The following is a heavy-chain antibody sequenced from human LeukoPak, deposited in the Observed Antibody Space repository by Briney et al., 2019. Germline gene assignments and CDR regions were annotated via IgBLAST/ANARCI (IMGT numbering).Heavy chain of an antibody. Sequence: SIYHSRITSYTPSLKSRVTISVDTSKNQFSLKLSSVTAADTAVYYCARAYGDYVGGDAFDIWGQGTMVTVSS. CDR3: ARAYGDYVGGDAFDI. J-gene: IGHJ3*02. CDR2: IYHSRIT. D-gene: IGHD4-17*01. V-gene: IGHV4-38-2*01.